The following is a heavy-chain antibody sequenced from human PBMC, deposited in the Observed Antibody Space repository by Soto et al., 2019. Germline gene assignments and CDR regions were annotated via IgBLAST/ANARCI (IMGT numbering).Heavy chain of an antibody. V-gene: IGHV6-1*01. Sequence: QTLSLTFAISGDLFSGNIASWNWIRQSPSRGLEWLGRTYYRSKWYNRYAVSVNSRITINPDTSKNQFSLQLNSVTPEDTALYYCARVTVGRQGQRENDAFDIWDQGTMVTVSS. J-gene: IGHJ3*02. CDR2: TYYRSKWYN. CDR1: GDLFSGNIAS. D-gene: IGHD2-21*02. CDR3: ARVTVGRQGQRENDAFDI.